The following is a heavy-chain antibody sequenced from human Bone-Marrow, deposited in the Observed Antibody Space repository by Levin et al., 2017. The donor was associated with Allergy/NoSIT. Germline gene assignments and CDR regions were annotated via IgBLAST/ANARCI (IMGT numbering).Heavy chain of an antibody. CDR1: GFTFSSYS. CDR2: ISSSSGSL. V-gene: IGHV3-48*01. Sequence: GESLKISCAASGFTFSSYSMNWVRQAPGKGLEWVSYISSSSGSLYDADSVKGRFTISRDNAKNSLYLQMNSLRAVDTALYYCARSYSDSGSGIGYWGQGTLVTVSS. D-gene: IGHD3-10*01. J-gene: IGHJ4*02. CDR3: ARSYSDSGSGIGY.